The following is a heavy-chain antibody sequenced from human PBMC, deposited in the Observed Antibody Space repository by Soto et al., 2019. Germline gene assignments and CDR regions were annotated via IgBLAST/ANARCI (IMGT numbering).Heavy chain of an antibody. CDR1: GYTFTGYY. CDR3: ARLMVYAIPKYYFDY. D-gene: IGHD2-8*01. CDR2: INPNSGGT. V-gene: IGHV1-2*04. J-gene: IGHJ4*02. Sequence: GASVKVSCKASGYTFTGYYMHWVRQAPGQGLEWMGWINPNSGGTNYAQKFQGWVTMTRDTSISTAYMELSRLRSDDTAVYYCARLMVYAIPKYYFDYWGQGALVTVSS.